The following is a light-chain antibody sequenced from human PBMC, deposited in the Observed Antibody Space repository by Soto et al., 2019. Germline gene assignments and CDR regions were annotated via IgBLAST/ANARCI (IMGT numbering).Light chain of an antibody. Sequence: QSVLTQPPSASGTPGQTVTISCSGSNSNIGSNTLTWYQQLPGTAPKLLIYTNNQRPSGVPDRFSGSKSGTSASLAISGLQSEDEADYFCAAWDDSLNGRVFGGGTKLTVL. CDR2: TNN. CDR3: AAWDDSLNGRV. J-gene: IGLJ3*02. V-gene: IGLV1-44*01. CDR1: NSNIGSNT.